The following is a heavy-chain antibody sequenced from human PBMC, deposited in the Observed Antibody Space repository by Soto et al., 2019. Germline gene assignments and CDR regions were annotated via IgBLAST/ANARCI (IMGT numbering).Heavy chain of an antibody. CDR2: IYYTGTT. Sequence: SETLSLTCTVSGGPISSSSWSWFRQPPGKGLEWIGYIYYTGTTTYNPSIKSRVTISVDSSKNQFSLNLTSVSAADTAVYYCARLGGFYQSLDSWGQGTLVTVS. J-gene: IGHJ5*01. D-gene: IGHD3-22*01. CDR1: GGPISSSS. V-gene: IGHV4-59*08. CDR3: ARLGGFYQSLDS.